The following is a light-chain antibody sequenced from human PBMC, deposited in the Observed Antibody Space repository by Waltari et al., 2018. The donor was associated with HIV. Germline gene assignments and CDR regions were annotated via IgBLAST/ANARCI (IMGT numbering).Light chain of an antibody. CDR3: QQYNKWPWT. J-gene: IGKJ1*01. Sequence: EIVMTQSPATLSLSPGERATLSCRAGQSVSNNLAWFQQRPGQAPRLLISGASTRATDVSARFSGSGSGTEFTLTISSLQSEDFAIYYCQQYNKWPWTFGQGTKVEIK. V-gene: IGKV3-15*01. CDR2: GAS. CDR1: QSVSNN.